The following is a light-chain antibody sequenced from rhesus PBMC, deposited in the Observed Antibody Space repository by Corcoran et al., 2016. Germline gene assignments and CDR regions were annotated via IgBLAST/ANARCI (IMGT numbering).Light chain of an antibody. J-gene: IGKJ3*01. CDR2: NAS. CDR3: PSGYGTPFT. Sequence: DLQMTQSPSSLSASVGDRITITCRASENVNSYLNWYQQRPGKAPDLLIYNASTLQSGVPSRFNGSGSGTDYIFPFSRRQPEDLGTYYCPSGYGTPFTFGPGTKLDIK. V-gene: IGKV1-74*01. CDR1: ENVNSY.